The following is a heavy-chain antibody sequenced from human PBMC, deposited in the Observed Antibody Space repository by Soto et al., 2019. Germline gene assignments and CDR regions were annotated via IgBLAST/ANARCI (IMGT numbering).Heavy chain of an antibody. CDR3: ARDHNGGYSYGRYWYFDL. D-gene: IGHD5-18*01. V-gene: IGHV4-31*03. CDR1: VASLGVGVTS. J-gene: IGHJ2*01. Sequence: QVQLQESGPDLVNPSRTLSLPCLFFVASLGVGVTSWGGFGHNPGRALRGIGYFYYSGSTYYNPSLKSRVTISVDTSKNQFSLKLSSVTAADTAVYYCARDHNGGYSYGRYWYFDLWGRGTLVTVSS. CDR2: FYYSGST.